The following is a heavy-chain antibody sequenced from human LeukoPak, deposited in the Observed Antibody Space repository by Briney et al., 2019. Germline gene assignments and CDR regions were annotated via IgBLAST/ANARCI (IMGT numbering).Heavy chain of an antibody. D-gene: IGHD3-3*01. CDR3: TRDFGRSSYYFDF. CDR2: IKQDGSEK. J-gene: IGHJ4*02. Sequence: GGSLRLSCAASGFTFNDYWMSWGRQAPGKGLEWVANIKQDGSEKYYVDSVRGRLTISRDNAENSLFLQMNRLRVEDTAVYYCTRDFGRSSYYFDFWGQGTLVTVSS. CDR1: GFTFNDYW. V-gene: IGHV3-7*01.